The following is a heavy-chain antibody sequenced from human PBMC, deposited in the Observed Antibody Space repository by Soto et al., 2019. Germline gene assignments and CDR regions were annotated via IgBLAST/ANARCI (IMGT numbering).Heavy chain of an antibody. V-gene: IGHV4-59*08. Sequence: QVQLQESGPGLVKPSETLSLTCSVSGGSIGSYYWSWIRQPPGKGLEWIGNIYYSGSTNYNPSLESRVTLSVDTSKNQFSLKLSSVTAADTAVYYCARGGWRQIDYWGQGTLVTVSS. D-gene: IGHD3-3*01. J-gene: IGHJ4*02. CDR2: IYYSGST. CDR1: GGSIGSYY. CDR3: ARGGWRQIDY.